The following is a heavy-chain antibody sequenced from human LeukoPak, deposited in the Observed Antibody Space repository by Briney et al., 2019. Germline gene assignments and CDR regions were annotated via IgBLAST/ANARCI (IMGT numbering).Heavy chain of an antibody. Sequence: GGSLRLSCAASGFTVSSYGMRWVRQAPGKGLEWVAVIWYDGSNKYYGDSVKGRFTISRDNSKNTLYLQMNSLRAEDTAVYYCARELTKAFDIWGQGTMVTVSS. CDR2: IWYDGSNK. CDR1: GFTVSSYG. D-gene: IGHD3-9*01. J-gene: IGHJ3*02. CDR3: ARELTKAFDI. V-gene: IGHV3-33*01.